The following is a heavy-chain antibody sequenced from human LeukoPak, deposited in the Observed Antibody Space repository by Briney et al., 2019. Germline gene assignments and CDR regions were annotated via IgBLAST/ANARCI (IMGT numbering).Heavy chain of an antibody. D-gene: IGHD3-22*01. CDR3: ARDPHYYDSSGYAFDY. CDR1: GFTFRTSG. Sequence: GGSLRLSCATSGFTFRTSGVHWVRQAPGKGLEWVSSISSSSSYIYYADSVKGRFTISRDNAKNSLYLQMNSLRAEDTAVYYCARDPHYYDSSGYAFDYWGQGTLVTVSS. V-gene: IGHV3-21*01. J-gene: IGHJ4*02. CDR2: ISSSSSYI.